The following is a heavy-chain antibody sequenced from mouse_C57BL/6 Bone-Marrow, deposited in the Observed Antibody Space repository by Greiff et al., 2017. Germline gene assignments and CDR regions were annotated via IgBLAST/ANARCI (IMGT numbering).Heavy chain of an antibody. CDR3: GREIYYYGSSYVDDAMDY. Sequence: EVHLVESGGGLVKPGGSLKLSCAASGFTFSDYGMHWVRQAPEKGLEWVAYISSGSSTIYYADTVKGRFTISRDNANNTLFLQMTSLTAEDTAMYYCGREIYYYGSSYVDDAMDYWGQGTSVTVSS. J-gene: IGHJ4*01. CDR1: GFTFSDYG. CDR2: ISSGSSTI. V-gene: IGHV5-17*01. D-gene: IGHD1-1*01.